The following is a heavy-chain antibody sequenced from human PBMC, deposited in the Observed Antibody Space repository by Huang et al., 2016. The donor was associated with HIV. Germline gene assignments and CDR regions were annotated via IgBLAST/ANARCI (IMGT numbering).Heavy chain of an antibody. J-gene: IGHJ6*03. CDR3: ARGQGGYYYYYMDV. CDR2: INHSEST. CDR1: GGSFSGYY. Sequence: QVQLQQWGAGLLRPSETLSLTCAVYGGSFSGYYGTWIRQPPGTGLEWIGEINHSESTNDNPTLKSRVTSSVDTSRNQFSLTLTSVTAADTAVYYCARGQGGYYYYYMDVWGKGTTVTVSS. V-gene: IGHV4-34*01.